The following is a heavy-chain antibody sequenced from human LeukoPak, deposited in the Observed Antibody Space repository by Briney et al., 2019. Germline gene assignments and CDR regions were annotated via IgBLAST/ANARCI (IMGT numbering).Heavy chain of an antibody. CDR1: GGSIDITNY. CDR2: IAHDGTT. CDR3: TRENRPCCLFAH. Sequence: NASETQSLTCGVSGGSIDITNYWRWVRQAPGRGLEWIGEIAHDGTTNYNASLRSRVAMSFDRANNHFSLILTSVTAADTAVYYGTRENRPCCLFAHGGQGVLVTVSS. D-gene: IGHD3-3*01. V-gene: IGHV4-4*02. J-gene: IGHJ4*02.